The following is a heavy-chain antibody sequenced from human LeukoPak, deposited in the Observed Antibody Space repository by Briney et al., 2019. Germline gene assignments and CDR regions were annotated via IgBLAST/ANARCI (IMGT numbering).Heavy chain of an antibody. D-gene: IGHD3-3*01. CDR1: GFTFSSYW. CDR3: ARDFGYYDFWSGYLLMDV. CDR2: IKQDGSEK. V-gene: IGHV3-7*01. Sequence: PGGSLRLSCAASGFTFSSYWMSWVRQAPGKGLEWVANIKQDGSEKYYVDSVKGRFTISRDNAKNSLYLQMNSLRAEDTAVYYGARDFGYYDFWSGYLLMDVWGKGTTVTVSS. J-gene: IGHJ6*03.